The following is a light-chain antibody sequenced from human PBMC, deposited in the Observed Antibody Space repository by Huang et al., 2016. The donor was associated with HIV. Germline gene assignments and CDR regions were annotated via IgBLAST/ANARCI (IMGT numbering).Light chain of an antibody. CDR1: QSVSSN. J-gene: IGKJ5*01. Sequence: PGERATLSCRASQSVSSNLAWYQQKPGQAPRLLIYGASTRATGVPARFSGSGSGTEFTLTISSLQSEDFALYYCQQYNNWPPITFGQGTRLEIK. CDR2: GAS. CDR3: QQYNNWPPIT. V-gene: IGKV3-15*01.